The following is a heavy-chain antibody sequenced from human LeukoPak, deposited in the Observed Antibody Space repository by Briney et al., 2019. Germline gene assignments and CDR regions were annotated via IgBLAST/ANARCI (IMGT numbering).Heavy chain of an antibody. D-gene: IGHD1/OR15-1a*01. CDR2: IYYSGST. V-gene: IGHV4-39*01. CDR3: ASHSPLNNLPNNWFDP. CDR1: GGSISSSGSY. J-gene: IGHJ5*02. Sequence: SETLSLTCTVSGGSISSSGSYWGWIRRPPGTGLEWIGSIYYSGSTYYNPSLNSRVTISADTSKNQFSLKLSSVTAADTGVYYCASHSPLNNLPNNWFDPWGQGTLVTVSS.